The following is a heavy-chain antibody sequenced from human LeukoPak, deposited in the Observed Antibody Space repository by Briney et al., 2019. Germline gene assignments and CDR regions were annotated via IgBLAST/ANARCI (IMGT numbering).Heavy chain of an antibody. CDR3: VRVQTTVTTLDY. Sequence: PGGSLRLSCAASGFTFSSYSMNWVRQAPGKGLEWVSYISSSGSTRYYADSVKGRFTISRDNAKNSLYLQMNSLRAEDTAVYYCVRVQTTVTTLDYWGQGTLVTVSS. CDR2: ISSSGSTR. J-gene: IGHJ4*02. CDR1: GFTFSSYS. D-gene: IGHD4-17*01. V-gene: IGHV3-48*04.